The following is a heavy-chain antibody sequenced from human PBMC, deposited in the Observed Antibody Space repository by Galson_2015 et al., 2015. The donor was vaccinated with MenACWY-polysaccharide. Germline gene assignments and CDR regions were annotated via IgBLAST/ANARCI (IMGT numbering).Heavy chain of an antibody. D-gene: IGHD6-19*01. V-gene: IGHV4-4*07. Sequence: ETLSLTCTVSGASISNYYWTWIRQPAGKGLEWIGRVYASGSTNSNPSIKSRLTMSVDTSKNQFSLGLSSVTAADTAIYYCARVREGQWPRYSMDVWGQGTTVTVSS. CDR3: ARVREGQWPRYSMDV. J-gene: IGHJ6*02. CDR2: VYASGST. CDR1: GASISNYY.